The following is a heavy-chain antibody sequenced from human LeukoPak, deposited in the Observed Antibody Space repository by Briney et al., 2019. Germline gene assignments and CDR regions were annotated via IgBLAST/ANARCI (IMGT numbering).Heavy chain of an antibody. CDR1: GGSISSYY. Sequence: PSETLSLTCTVSGGSISSYYWSWIRQPPGKGLEWIGYIYYSGSTNYNPSLKSRVTISVDTSKNQFSLKLSSVTAADTAVYYCARHEARRPTYPEYYFDYWGQGTLVTVSS. CDR3: ARHEARRPTYPEYYFDY. CDR2: IYYSGST. V-gene: IGHV4-59*08. D-gene: IGHD2-2*02. J-gene: IGHJ4*02.